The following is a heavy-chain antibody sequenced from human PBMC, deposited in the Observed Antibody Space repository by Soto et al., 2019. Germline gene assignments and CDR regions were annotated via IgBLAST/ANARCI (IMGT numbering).Heavy chain of an antibody. CDR3: ARQPCGAATVTSVINWFDP. CDR1: GGSISSSSSY. Sequence: QLQLQESGPGLVKPSETLSLTCTVSGGSISSSSSYWGWIRQPPGKGLEWIGYIYYSGSTNYNPSLKSRVTISVDTSKNQFSLKLNSVTAADTAVYYGARQPCGAATVTSVINWFDPWGQGALVTVSS. V-gene: IGHV4-39*01. CDR2: IYYSGST. J-gene: IGHJ5*02. D-gene: IGHD4-17*01.